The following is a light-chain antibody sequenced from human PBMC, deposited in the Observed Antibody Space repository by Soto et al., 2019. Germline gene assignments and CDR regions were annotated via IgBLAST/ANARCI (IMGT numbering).Light chain of an antibody. CDR1: QSVTTQ. Sequence: IVLTQSPGTLSLSPWERATLSCRASQSVTTQLAWYQQKPGQAPRLIIHGASSRATGVPDRFSGSGSGTDFTLAIGRLEPEDFAVYYCQQYGRSPWTFGQGTKVDIK. J-gene: IGKJ1*01. CDR2: GAS. V-gene: IGKV3-20*01. CDR3: QQYGRSPWT.